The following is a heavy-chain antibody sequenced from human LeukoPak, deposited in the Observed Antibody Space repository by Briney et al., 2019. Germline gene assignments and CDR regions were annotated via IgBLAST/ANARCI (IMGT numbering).Heavy chain of an antibody. CDR2: IYSGGST. J-gene: IGHJ6*03. D-gene: IGHD3-10*01. CDR3: ARSRTMVRGVIKAYYYYYMDV. Sequence: GGSLRLSCAASGFTVSSNYMSWVRQAPGKGLEWVSVIYSGGSTYYADSVKGRFTISRDNSKNTLYLQMNSLRDEDTAVYYCARSRTMVRGVIKAYYYYYMDVWGKGTTVTVSS. V-gene: IGHV3-53*01. CDR1: GFTVSSNY.